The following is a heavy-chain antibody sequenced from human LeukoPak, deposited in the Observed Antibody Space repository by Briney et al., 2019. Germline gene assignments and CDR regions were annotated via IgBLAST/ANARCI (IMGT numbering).Heavy chain of an antibody. J-gene: IGHJ5*02. V-gene: IGHV1-8*02. Sequence: ASVKVSCKASGGTFSSYAINWVRQATGQGLEWMGWMNPNSGNTGYAQKFQGRVTMTRITSISTVYMELSSLRSEDTAVYYCARELSRDGFDPWGQGTLVTVSS. CDR2: MNPNSGNT. CDR1: GGTFSSYA. CDR3: ARELSRDGFDP. D-gene: IGHD2-15*01.